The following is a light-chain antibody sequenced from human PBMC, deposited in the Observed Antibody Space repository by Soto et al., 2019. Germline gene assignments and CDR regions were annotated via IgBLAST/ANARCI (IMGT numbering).Light chain of an antibody. CDR1: KNDIGGYNF. J-gene: IGLJ1*01. CDR3: KSYAGSNTYV. Sequence: QSALTQPPSASRSPGQSVTISCTGTKNDIGGYNFVSWYQHHPGKAPRLIIYEGVQRPSGVPDRFSGSKSGNTASLTVSGPQAADVADYFCKSYAGSNTYVFGSGTKVTVL. CDR2: EGV. V-gene: IGLV2-8*01.